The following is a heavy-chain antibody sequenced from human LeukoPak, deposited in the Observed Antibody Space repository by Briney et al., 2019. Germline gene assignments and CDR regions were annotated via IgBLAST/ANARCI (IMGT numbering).Heavy chain of an antibody. J-gene: IGHJ3*02. CDR3: ARDRFYDSSGYYWVGPFDI. Sequence: GGSLRLSCAASGFTFSSYWMSWVRQAPGKWLEWVANIRQDGSEKYYVDSVKGRFTISRDNAKNSLYLQMNSLRAEDTAVYYCARDRFYDSSGYYWVGPFDICGQGTMVTVSP. D-gene: IGHD3-22*01. V-gene: IGHV3-7*01. CDR2: IRQDGSEK. CDR1: GFTFSSYW.